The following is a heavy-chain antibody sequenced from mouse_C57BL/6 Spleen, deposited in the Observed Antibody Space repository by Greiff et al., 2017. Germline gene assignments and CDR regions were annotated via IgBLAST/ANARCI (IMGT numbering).Heavy chain of an antibody. D-gene: IGHD2-3*01. CDR2: IDPETGGT. J-gene: IGHJ3*01. CDR3: TRRSDGYPFAY. Sequence: QVQLKESGAELVRPGASVTLSCKASGYTFTDYEMHWVKQTPVHGLEWIGAIDPETGGTAYNQKFKGKAILTADKSSSTAYMELRSLTSEDSAVYYCTRRSDGYPFAYWGQGTLVTVSA. CDR1: GYTFTDYE. V-gene: IGHV1-15*01.